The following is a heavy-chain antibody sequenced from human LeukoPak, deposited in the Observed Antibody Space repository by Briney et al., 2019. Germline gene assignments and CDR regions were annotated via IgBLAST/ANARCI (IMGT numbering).Heavy chain of an antibody. CDR1: GYTFTGYY. V-gene: IGHV1-2*02. CDR3: ARSPHILTGENFDY. D-gene: IGHD3-9*01. CDR2: INSNSGGT. J-gene: IGHJ4*02. Sequence: ASVKVSCKASGYTFTGYYMHWVRQAPGQGLEWMGWINSNSGGTNYAQKFQGRATMTRDTSISTAYTELSRLRSDDTAVYYCARSPHILTGENFDYWGQGTLVTVSS.